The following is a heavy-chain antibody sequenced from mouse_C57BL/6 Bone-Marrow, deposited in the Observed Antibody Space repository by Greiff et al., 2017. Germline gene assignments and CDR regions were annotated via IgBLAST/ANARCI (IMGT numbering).Heavy chain of an antibody. D-gene: IGHD1-1*01. V-gene: IGHV1-62-2*01. CDR2: FYPGSGSI. CDR1: GYTFTEYT. J-gene: IGHJ3*01. CDR3: ARHSYYYGSTRAWFAY. Sequence: VQLQQSGAELVKPGASVKLSCKASGYTFTEYTIHWVKQRSGQGLEWIGWFYPGSGSIKYNEKFKDKATLTADKSSSTVYMELSRWTSEDSAVYFCARHSYYYGSTRAWFAYWGQGTLVTVSA.